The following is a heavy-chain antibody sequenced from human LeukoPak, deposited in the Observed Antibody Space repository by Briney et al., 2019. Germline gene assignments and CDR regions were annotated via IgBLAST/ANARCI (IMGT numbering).Heavy chain of an antibody. V-gene: IGHV1-69*06. CDR2: IIPIFGTA. Sequence: EASVKVSCKASGGTFSSYAISWVRQAPGQGLEWMGGIIPIFGTANYAQKFQGRVTMTEDTSTDTAYMELSSLRSEDTAVYYCATYSSGWYDPGGSYYYYGMDVWGQGTTVTVSS. J-gene: IGHJ6*02. CDR1: GGTFSSYA. CDR3: ATYSSGWYDPGGSYYYYGMDV. D-gene: IGHD6-19*01.